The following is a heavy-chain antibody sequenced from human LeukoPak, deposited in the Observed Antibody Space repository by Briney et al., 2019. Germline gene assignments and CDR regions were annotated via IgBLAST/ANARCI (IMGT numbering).Heavy chain of an antibody. CDR3: ARLLGAADAFDI. D-gene: IGHD1-26*01. Sequence: ASVKVSCKASGYTFTSYYMHWVRQAPGQGLEWMGIINPSGGSTSYAQKFQGRVTMTRDASIATVYMEVSWLRSDDTAIYYCARLLGAADAFDIWGRGTMVTVSS. CDR1: GYTFTSYY. V-gene: IGHV1-46*01. J-gene: IGHJ3*02. CDR2: INPSGGST.